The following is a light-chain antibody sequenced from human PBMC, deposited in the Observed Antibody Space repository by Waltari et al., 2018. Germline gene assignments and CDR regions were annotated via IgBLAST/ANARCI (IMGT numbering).Light chain of an antibody. V-gene: IGKV1-39*01. J-gene: IGKJ1*01. CDR2: AAS. CDR3: QQSYSTLPWT. Sequence: DIQMTQSPSSLSASVGDRVTITCRASQSISSYLNWYQQKPGKDPKLLIYAASSLQSGGPSRFSGSGSGTDFTLTISSLQPEDFATYYCQQSYSTLPWTFGQGTKVEIK. CDR1: QSISSY.